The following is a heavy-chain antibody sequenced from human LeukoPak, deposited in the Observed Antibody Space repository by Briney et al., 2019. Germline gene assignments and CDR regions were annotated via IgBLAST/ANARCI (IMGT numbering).Heavy chain of an antibody. J-gene: IGHJ4*02. CDR1: GYSFTSYW. D-gene: IGHD7-27*01. CDR3: ARPDPHWAHDY. CDR2: IDPSDSYT. Sequence: GESLKISCKGSGYSFTSYWISWVRQMPGKGLGWMGRIDPSDSYTNYSPSFQGHVTISADESISTAYLQWSSLKAADTAMYYCARPDPHWAHDYWGQGTLVSVSS. V-gene: IGHV5-10-1*01.